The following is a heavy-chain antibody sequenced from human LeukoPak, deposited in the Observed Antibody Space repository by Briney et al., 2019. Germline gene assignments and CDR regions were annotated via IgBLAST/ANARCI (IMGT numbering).Heavy chain of an antibody. Sequence: GGSLRLSCAASGFTFSSYSMNWVRQAPGKGLEWVSSISSSSSYIYYADSVKGRFTISRDNAKNSLYLQMNSLRAEDTAVYYCASDYCGSGSYYYWGQGTLVTVSS. CDR1: GFTFSSYS. D-gene: IGHD3-10*01. V-gene: IGHV3-21*01. CDR3: ASDYCGSGSYYY. CDR2: ISSSSSYI. J-gene: IGHJ4*02.